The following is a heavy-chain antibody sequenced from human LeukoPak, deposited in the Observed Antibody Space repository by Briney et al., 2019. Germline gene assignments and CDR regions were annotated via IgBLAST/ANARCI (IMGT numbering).Heavy chain of an antibody. J-gene: IGHJ5*02. V-gene: IGHV4-39*01. Sequence: SSETLSLTCTVSGGSISSSGHYWGWIRQPPGEGLEWVGSIYHSGSTYYNPSLKSRVTISVDTSKNQFSLKLSSVTAADTAVYYCARRFISVVVAPDWFDPWGQGTLVTVSS. CDR3: ARRFISVVVAPDWFDP. CDR1: GGSISSSGHY. D-gene: IGHD2-15*01. CDR2: IYHSGST.